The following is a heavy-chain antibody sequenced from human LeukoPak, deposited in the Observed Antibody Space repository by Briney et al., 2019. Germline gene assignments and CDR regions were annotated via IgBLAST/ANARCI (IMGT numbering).Heavy chain of an antibody. V-gene: IGHV4-39*01. D-gene: IGHD5-12*01. CDR2: MYYSGSI. CDR1: GGSISSGTNY. Sequence: SETLSLTCTVSGGSISSGTNYWGWVRQPPGTGLEWIGSMYYSGSIYYNPSLKSRVSVSGDTSKNQFSLGLSSVTAADTAVYYCARHGDSGYDYFDYWGQGILVTVSS. CDR3: ARHGDSGYDYFDY. J-gene: IGHJ4*02.